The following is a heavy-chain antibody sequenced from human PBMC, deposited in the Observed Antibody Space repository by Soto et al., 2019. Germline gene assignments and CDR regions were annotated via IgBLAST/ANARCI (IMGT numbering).Heavy chain of an antibody. CDR3: VRGYSDH. D-gene: IGHD2-2*02. J-gene: IGHJ4*02. CDR1: GFTLSSYW. V-gene: IGHV3-74*01. CDR2: INNDGRAT. Sequence: EIQLVESGGGLVQPGGSLRLSCVASGFTLSSYWMHWVRQVPGQGLVWVSRINNDGRATNYADSVKGRFTMSRDNARNTMYLQMNSLRAEDTAVYYCVRGYSDHWGQGTLVTVSS.